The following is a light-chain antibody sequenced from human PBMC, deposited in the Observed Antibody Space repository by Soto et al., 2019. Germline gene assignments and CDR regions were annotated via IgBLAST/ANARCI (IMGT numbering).Light chain of an antibody. Sequence: IVLTQSPGTLSLSPWERATLSCRASQNVANYLDWYQQKPGQAPRLLIYGASSRATGIPDRFSGSGSGTDFTLTISRLEPEDFAVYYCQQYGSSLTWTFGQGTKVDIK. CDR3: QQYGSSLTWT. CDR1: QNVANY. J-gene: IGKJ1*01. CDR2: GAS. V-gene: IGKV3-20*01.